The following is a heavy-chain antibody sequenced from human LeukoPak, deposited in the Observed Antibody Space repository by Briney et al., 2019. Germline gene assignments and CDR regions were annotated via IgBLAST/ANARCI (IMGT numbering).Heavy chain of an antibody. J-gene: IGHJ4*02. Sequence: GASVKVSCKVSGYTLTELSMHWVRQAPGKGLEWMGWISAYNGNTNYAQKLQGRVTMTTDTSTSTAYMELRSLRSDDTAVYYCARAPFLLRFLEWLSVYFDYWGQGTLVTVSS. V-gene: IGHV1-18*01. D-gene: IGHD3-3*01. CDR1: GYTLTELS. CDR2: ISAYNGNT. CDR3: ARAPFLLRFLEWLSVYFDY.